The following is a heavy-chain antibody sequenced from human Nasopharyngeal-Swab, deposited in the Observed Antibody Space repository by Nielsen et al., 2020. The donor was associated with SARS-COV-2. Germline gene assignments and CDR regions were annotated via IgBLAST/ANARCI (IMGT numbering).Heavy chain of an antibody. D-gene: IGHD6-13*01. CDR2: MNPNSGNT. Sequence: ASVKVSCKASGYTFTSYDINWVRQATGQGLEWMGWMNPNSGNTGYAQKFQGRVTMTRKTSISTAYMELSSLISEDTAVYYCARAGIAAAGFGMDVWGQGTTVTVSS. CDR3: ARAGIAAAGFGMDV. V-gene: IGHV1-8*01. CDR1: GYTFTSYD. J-gene: IGHJ6*02.